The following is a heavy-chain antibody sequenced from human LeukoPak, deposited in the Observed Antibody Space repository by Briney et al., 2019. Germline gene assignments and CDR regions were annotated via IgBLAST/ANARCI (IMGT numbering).Heavy chain of an antibody. CDR3: AKGVVGATGISFDY. Sequence: PRGSLRLSCAAPGFTFDDYAMRWVRQAPGKGLEWVSGISWNSGSIGYADSVKGRFSISRDNAKNSLHLQMNSLRAEDTALYYCAKGVVGATGISFDYWGQGTLVTVSS. D-gene: IGHD1-26*01. CDR1: GFTFDDYA. J-gene: IGHJ4*02. V-gene: IGHV3-9*01. CDR2: ISWNSGSI.